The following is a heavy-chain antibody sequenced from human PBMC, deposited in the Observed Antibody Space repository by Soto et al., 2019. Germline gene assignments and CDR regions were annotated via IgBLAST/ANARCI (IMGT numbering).Heavy chain of an antibody. Sequence: QVQLQESGPGLVKPSQTLSLTCTVSGGSISSGGYYWSWIRQHPGKGLEWIGYIDYSGSTYYNPSHKCRVTLSVHTTKYLDSLKPSFVTAAGTAVDYCATRNTSASDFDYRGEGTLVGVSS. V-gene: IGHV4-31*03. CDR1: GGSISSGGYY. J-gene: IGHJ4*02. CDR2: IDYSGST. D-gene: IGHD6-19*01. CDR3: ATRNTSASDFDY.